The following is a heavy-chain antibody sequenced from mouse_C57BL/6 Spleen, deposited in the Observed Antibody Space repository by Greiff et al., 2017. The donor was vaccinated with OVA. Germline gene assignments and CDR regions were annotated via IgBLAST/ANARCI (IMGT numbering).Heavy chain of an antibody. J-gene: IGHJ2*01. D-gene: IGHD1-1*02. CDR1: GFTFSSYG. CDR3: ARQGGRLDYFDY. CDR2: ISSGGSYT. V-gene: IGHV5-6*01. Sequence: EVMLVESGGDLVKPGGSLKLSCAASGFTFSSYGMSWVRQTPDKRLEWVATISSGGSYTYYPDSVKGRFTISRDNAKNTLYLQMSSLKSEDTAMYYCARQGGRLDYFDYWGQGTTLTVSS.